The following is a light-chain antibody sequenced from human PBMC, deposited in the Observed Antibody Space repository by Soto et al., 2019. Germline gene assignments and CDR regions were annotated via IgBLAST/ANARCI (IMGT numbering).Light chain of an antibody. J-gene: IGLJ3*02. Sequence: QSVLTQPASVSGSPGQSITISCTGTSSDVGGYDYVSWYQQHPGKAPKLMIYGVSNRPSGVSNRFAGSKSGNTASLTSSGVQAEDEADYYCSSYTSSITHVFGGGTKLTVL. V-gene: IGLV2-14*03. CDR2: GVS. CDR3: SSYTSSITHV. CDR1: SSDVGGYDY.